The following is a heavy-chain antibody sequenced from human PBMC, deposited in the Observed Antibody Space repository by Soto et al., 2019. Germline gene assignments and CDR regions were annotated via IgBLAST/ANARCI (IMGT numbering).Heavy chain of an antibody. J-gene: IGHJ4*02. CDR1: GYTFTSYA. CDR2: INAGNGNT. Sequence: QVQLVQSGAEVKKPGASVKVSCKASGYTFTSYAIHWVRQAPGQRLEWMGWINAGNGNTKYSQKFQGRVTITRDTSASTAYMELSSLRSEDTAVYYCARIVAGTFRLDYWGQGPLVPVSS. CDR3: ARIVAGTFRLDY. V-gene: IGHV1-3*01. D-gene: IGHD6-19*01.